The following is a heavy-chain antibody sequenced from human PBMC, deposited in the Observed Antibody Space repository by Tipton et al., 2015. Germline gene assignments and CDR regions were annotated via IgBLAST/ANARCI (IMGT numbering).Heavy chain of an antibody. CDR2: ISHSGNT. D-gene: IGHD2-21*02. J-gene: IGHJ4*02. Sequence: SFSSHWMSWVRQAPGKGLEWIGSISHSGNTYYNPSLKSRVTISVDTSKNQFSLRVRSVTAADTAVYYCASPSLPHDRGDYYFQSWGQGSLVTVSS. V-gene: IGHV4-39*07. CDR3: ASPSLPHDRGDYYFQS. CDR1: SFSSHW.